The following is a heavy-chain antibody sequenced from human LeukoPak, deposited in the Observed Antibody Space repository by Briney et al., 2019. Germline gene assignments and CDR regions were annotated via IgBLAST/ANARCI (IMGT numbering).Heavy chain of an antibody. CDR2: IASDGSST. V-gene: IGHV3-74*01. CDR1: GFTFSSYW. CDR3: ARGRPHGNDY. J-gene: IGHJ4*02. D-gene: IGHD4-23*01. Sequence: GGSLRLSCAASGFTFSSYWMNWVRQAPGKGLVWVSRIASDGSSTTYADSVKGRFSISRDNAKNTLYLQMNSLRVEDTAVYYCARGRPHGNDYWGQGTLVTVSS.